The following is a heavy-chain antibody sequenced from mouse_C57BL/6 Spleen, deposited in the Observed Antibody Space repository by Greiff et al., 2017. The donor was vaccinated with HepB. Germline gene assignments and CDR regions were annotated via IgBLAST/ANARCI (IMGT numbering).Heavy chain of an antibody. J-gene: IGHJ4*01. CDR3: AREKGNGYYAMDY. Sequence: QVQLQQSGAELVKPGASVKMSCKASGYTFTSYWITWVKQRPGQGLEWIGDIYPGSGSTNYNEKFKSKATLTVDTSSSTAYMQLSSLTSEDSAVYYCAREKGNGYYAMDYWGQGTSVTVSS. CDR1: GYTFTSYW. V-gene: IGHV1-55*01. CDR2: IYPGSGST.